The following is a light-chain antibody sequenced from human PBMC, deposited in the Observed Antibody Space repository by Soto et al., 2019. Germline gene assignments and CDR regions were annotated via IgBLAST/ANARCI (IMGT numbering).Light chain of an antibody. V-gene: IGKV1-33*01. CDR3: QQYDKVPLT. CDR1: QDISNY. Sequence: DIPMTQSPSSLSASVGDRVTITCQASQDISNYLNWYQQKPGKAPKLLIYDASYLETGVPSRFSGSGSGTDFTVTISSLQPEDIATYYCQQYDKVPLTFGGGTKVEIK. CDR2: DAS. J-gene: IGKJ4*01.